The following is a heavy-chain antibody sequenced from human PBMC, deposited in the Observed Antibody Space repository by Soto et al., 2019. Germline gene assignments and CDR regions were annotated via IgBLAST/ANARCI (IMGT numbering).Heavy chain of an antibody. CDR3: ARDPRRAAAGTYYYYGMDV. CDR2: IYTSGST. J-gene: IGHJ6*02. V-gene: IGHV4-4*07. CDR1: GGSISSYY. Sequence: PSETLSLTCTVSGGSISSYYWSWIRQPAGKGLEWIGRIYTSGSTNYNPSLKSRVTMSVDTSKNQFSLKLSSVTAADTAVYYCARDPRRAAAGTYYYYGMDVRGQGTTVTVSS. D-gene: IGHD6-13*01.